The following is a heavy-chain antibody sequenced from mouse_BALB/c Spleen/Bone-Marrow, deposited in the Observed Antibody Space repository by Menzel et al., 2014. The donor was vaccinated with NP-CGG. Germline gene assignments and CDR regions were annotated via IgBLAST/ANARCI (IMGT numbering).Heavy chain of an antibody. CDR3: ARGGISVDY. V-gene: IGHV1-80*01. Sequence: QVQLQQSGAELVRPGSSVKISCKASGYAFSGYWMNWVKQRPGQGLEWIGQIYPGDGDSDYNGKFKGKATLTADKSSSTAYMQLSSLTSEDSAVYICARGGISVDYWGQGTTLTVSS. CDR1: GYAFSGYW. CDR2: IYPGDGDS. J-gene: IGHJ2*01.